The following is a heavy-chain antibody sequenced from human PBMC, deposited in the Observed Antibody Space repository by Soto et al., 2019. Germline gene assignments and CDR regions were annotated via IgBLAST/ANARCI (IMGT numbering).Heavy chain of an antibody. V-gene: IGHV3-23*01. CDR2: ISGSGGST. J-gene: IGHJ4*02. Sequence: GGSLRLSCAASGFTFSSYAMSWVRQAPGKGLEWVSAISGSGGSTYYADSVKGRFTISRDNSKNTLYLQMNSLRAEDTAVYYCAKGAPDGATDYYGSGSYYHTNWYFDYWGQGTLVTVSS. D-gene: IGHD3-10*01. CDR1: GFTFSSYA. CDR3: AKGAPDGATDYYGSGSYYHTNWYFDY.